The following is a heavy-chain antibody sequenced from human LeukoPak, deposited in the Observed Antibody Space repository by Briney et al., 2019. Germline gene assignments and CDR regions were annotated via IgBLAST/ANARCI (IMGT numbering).Heavy chain of an antibody. Sequence: PSETLSLTCTVSGYSISSGFYWGWIRQPPGEGLQYIGSIHYSGSTFYNPSLKSRVTISVDTSKNQFSLRLSSGTAADTAVYYCAREARGGSTYFDNWGQGTLVTVSS. CDR2: IHYSGST. CDR1: GYSISSGFY. V-gene: IGHV4-38-2*02. CDR3: AREARGGSTYFDN. D-gene: IGHD1-26*01. J-gene: IGHJ4*02.